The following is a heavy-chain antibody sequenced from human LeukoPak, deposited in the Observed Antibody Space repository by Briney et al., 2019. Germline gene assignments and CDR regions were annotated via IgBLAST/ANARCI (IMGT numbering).Heavy chain of an antibody. D-gene: IGHD3-16*01. V-gene: IGHV4-39*07. J-gene: IGHJ6*03. CDR2: INHSGST. CDR1: GGSISSSSYY. Sequence: SETLSLTCTVSGGSISSSSYYWSWIRQPPGKGLEWIGEINHSGSTNYNPSLKSRVTISVDTSKNQFSLKLSSVTAADTAVYYCARNPWGAYYYYCMDVWGKGTTVTVSS. CDR3: ARNPWGAYYYYCMDV.